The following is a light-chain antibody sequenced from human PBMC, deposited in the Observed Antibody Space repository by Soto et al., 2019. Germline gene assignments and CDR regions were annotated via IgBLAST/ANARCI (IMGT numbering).Light chain of an antibody. CDR2: GAS. CDR3: HQYNNWPPT. V-gene: IGKV3-15*01. Sequence: EMVMTQSPATLSVSPGERATLSCRASQSVSRNLACYQQKPGQTPRLIIYGASTRVTGIPARFSGSGSGTEFTLTISSLQSEDFAVYYCHQYNNWPPTFGRGTKVEIK. CDR1: QSVSRN. J-gene: IGKJ1*01.